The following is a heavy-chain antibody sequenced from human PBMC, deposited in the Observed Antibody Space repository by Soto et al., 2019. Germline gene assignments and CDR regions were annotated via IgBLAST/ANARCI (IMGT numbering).Heavy chain of an antibody. J-gene: IGHJ4*02. D-gene: IGHD3-22*01. CDR3: AKSGTTYYNKSGYSV. CDR2: IEPSDSFT. CDR1: GYSFTSYW. Sequence: GESLKISCKTSGYSFTSYWIGWVRQMPGKGLEWMGRIEPSDSFTYYSPSFEGHVTISFDLSINTAYLQWSSLKASDTATYFCAKSGTTYYNKSGYSVWGQGTLVTVS. V-gene: IGHV5-10-1*01.